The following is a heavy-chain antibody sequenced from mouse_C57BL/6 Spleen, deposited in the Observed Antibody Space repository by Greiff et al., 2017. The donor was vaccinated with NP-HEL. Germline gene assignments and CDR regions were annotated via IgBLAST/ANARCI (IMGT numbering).Heavy chain of an antibody. Sequence: VKLQQPGAELVKPGASVKLSCKASGYTFTSYWMQWVKQRPGQGLEWIGEIDPSDSYTNYNQKFKGKATLTVDTSSSTAYMQLSSLTSEDSAVYYCARYYGSSYFDYWGQGTTLTVSS. D-gene: IGHD1-1*01. J-gene: IGHJ2*01. CDR1: GYTFTSYW. CDR2: IDPSDSYT. CDR3: ARYYGSSYFDY. V-gene: IGHV1-50*01.